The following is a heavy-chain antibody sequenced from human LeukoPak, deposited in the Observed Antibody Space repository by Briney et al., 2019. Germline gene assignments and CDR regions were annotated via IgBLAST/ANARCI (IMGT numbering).Heavy chain of an antibody. CDR1: GFTFSDYY. Sequence: GSLRLSCAASGFTFSDYYMSWIRQAPGKGLEWLSYISIFTRTIYYADSVRGRFTISRDNGKNSLYLQANSLRAEDTAVYYCARYGNGWDYYIDVWGKGTTVTVSS. D-gene: IGHD6-19*01. CDR2: ISIFTRTI. CDR3: ARYGNGWDYYIDV. J-gene: IGHJ6*03. V-gene: IGHV3-11*01.